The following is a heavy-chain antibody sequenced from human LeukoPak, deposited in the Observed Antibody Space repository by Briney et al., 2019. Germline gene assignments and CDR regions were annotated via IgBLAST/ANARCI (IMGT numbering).Heavy chain of an antibody. CDR1: GFTFSSYS. CDR3: ARGAGYYYYYMDV. J-gene: IGHJ6*03. Sequence: GGSLRLSCAASGFTFSSYSMNWVRQAPGKGLEWVSSISSSSSYIYYADSVKGRFTISGDNAKNSLYLQMNSLRAEDTAVYYCARGAGYYYYYMDVWGKGTTVTVSS. CDR2: ISSSSSYI. D-gene: IGHD6-13*01. V-gene: IGHV3-21*01.